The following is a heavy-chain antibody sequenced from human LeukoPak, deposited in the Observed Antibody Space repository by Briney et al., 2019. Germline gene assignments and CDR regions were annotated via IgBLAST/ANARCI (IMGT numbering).Heavy chain of an antibody. V-gene: IGHV3-30*02. J-gene: IGHJ3*02. CDR2: IWYDGSKK. D-gene: IGHD1-26*01. CDR3: AKAGWYSAKTYATYDDAYDI. CDR1: GFTFNNYG. Sequence: GGSLRLSCAASGFTFNNYGMSWVRQAPGKGLEWVAFIWYDGSKKYYADSVKGRFTISRDNSKKKVFLQMNSLRADDTAVFYCAKAGWYSAKTYATYDDAYDIWGQGSMVTVSS.